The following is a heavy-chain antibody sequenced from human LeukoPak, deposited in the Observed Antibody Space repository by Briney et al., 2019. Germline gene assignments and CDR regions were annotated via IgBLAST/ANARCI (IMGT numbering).Heavy chain of an antibody. D-gene: IGHD2-15*01. Sequence: GGSLRLSCAASGFTFSSYAMSWVRQAPGKGLEWVSAISGSGGSTHYADSVKGRFTISRDNSKNTLYLQMNSLRAEDTAVYYCAKGQIGGGSCFPFDYWGQGTLVTVSS. V-gene: IGHV3-23*01. J-gene: IGHJ4*02. CDR1: GFTFSSYA. CDR2: ISGSGGST. CDR3: AKGQIGGGSCFPFDY.